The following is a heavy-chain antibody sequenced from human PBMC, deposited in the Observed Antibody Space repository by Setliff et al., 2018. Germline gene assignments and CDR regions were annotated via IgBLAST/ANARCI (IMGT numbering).Heavy chain of an antibody. V-gene: IGHV3-30*02. J-gene: IGHJ6*03. Sequence: GGSLRLSCAASGFVFGTYGMHWVRQAPGKGLDWVASVRFDGSYKVYADSVKGRFTISRDNAKNSLYLQMNSLRAEDTAVYFCASIDWGENFYNTDVWGKGTTVTVSS. CDR3: ASIDWGENFYNTDV. CDR2: VRFDGSYK. CDR1: GFVFGTYG. D-gene: IGHD7-27*01.